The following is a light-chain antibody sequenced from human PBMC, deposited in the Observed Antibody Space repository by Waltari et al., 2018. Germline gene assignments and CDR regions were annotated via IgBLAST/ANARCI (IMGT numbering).Light chain of an antibody. Sequence: QSALTRPPSVSGAPGQRVTIPCTGSSSNIEAGYDVHWYQHLPGTAPKLLIYDNINLASGVPDRISGSKSGTSASLAITGLQAGDEAEYYCQSYDRSLSGWVFGGGTKLTVL. V-gene: IGLV1-40*01. CDR3: QSYDRSLSGWV. J-gene: IGLJ3*02. CDR2: DNI. CDR1: SSNIEAGYD.